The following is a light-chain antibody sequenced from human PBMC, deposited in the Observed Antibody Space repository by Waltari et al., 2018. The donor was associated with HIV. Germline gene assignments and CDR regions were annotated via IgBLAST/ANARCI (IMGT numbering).Light chain of an antibody. V-gene: IGLV1-40*01. J-gene: IGLJ2*01. CDR2: GNN. Sequence: QFVLTQPPSVSGAPGQRVSISCTGSSSNIGAGSDVHWYQQLPGTAPKLLVFGNNIRPSGVPDRFSGSKSGTSASLAITGLQPEDEAHYYCQSYDRSLSVVFGGGTKLTVL. CDR3: QSYDRSLSVV. CDR1: SSNIGAGSD.